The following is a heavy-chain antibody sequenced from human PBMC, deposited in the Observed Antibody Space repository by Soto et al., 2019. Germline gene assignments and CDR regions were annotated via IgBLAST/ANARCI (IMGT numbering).Heavy chain of an antibody. Sequence: QVQLVQSGAEVKKPGASVKVSCKASGYTFTSYGISWVRQAPGQGLEWMGWISAYNGNTNYAQKLQGRVTMTTDTSTSTDYMELRSLRSDDTAVYYCARRVVVEGFDYYYMDVWGKGTTVTVSS. D-gene: IGHD2-2*01. CDR1: GYTFTSYG. CDR3: ARRVVVEGFDYYYMDV. V-gene: IGHV1-18*01. J-gene: IGHJ6*03. CDR2: ISAYNGNT.